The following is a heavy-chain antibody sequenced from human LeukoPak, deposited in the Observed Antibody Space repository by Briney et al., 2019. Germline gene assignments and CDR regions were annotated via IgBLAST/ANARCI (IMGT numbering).Heavy chain of an antibody. CDR3: ATVSYYYVSSGPLGDY. CDR2: VDPEDGET. D-gene: IGHD3-22*01. V-gene: IGHV1-69-2*01. J-gene: IGHJ4*02. Sequence: ASVKVSCKVSGYTFTDYYMHWVQQAPGKGLEWMGLVDPEDGETIYAEKFQGRVTITADTSTDTAYMELSSLKSEDTAVYYCATVSYYYVSSGPLGDYWDQGTLVTVSS. CDR1: GYTFTDYY.